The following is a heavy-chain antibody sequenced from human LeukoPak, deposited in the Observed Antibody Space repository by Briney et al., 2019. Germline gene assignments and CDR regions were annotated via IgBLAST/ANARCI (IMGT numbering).Heavy chain of an antibody. D-gene: IGHD3-3*01. CDR3: ARVSSGYDFWSEYYMDA. V-gene: IGHV3-53*01. CDR1: GFTVSSNY. J-gene: IGHJ6*03. CDR2: IYSGGST. Sequence: PGGSLRLSCAASGFTVSSNYMSWVRQAPGKGLEWVSVIYSGGSTYYADSVKGRFTISRDNSKNTLYLQMNSLRAEDTAVYYCARVSSGYDFWSEYYMDAWGKGTTVTVSS.